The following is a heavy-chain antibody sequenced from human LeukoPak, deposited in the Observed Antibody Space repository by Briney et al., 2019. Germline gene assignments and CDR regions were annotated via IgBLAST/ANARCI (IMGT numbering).Heavy chain of an antibody. CDR2: IYYSGST. D-gene: IGHD3-10*01. J-gene: IGHJ3*02. V-gene: IGHV4-39*07. CDR1: GGSISSSSYY. CDR3: TTEFEDAFDI. Sequence: SETLSLTCTVSGGSISSSSYYWGWIRQPPGKGLEWIGSIYYSGSTYYNPSLKSRVTISVDTSKNQFSLKLSSVPAEDTAVYYCTTEFEDAFDIWGQGTMVTVSS.